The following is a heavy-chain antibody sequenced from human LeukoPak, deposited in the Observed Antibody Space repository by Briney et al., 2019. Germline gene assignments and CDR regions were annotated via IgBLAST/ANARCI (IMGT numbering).Heavy chain of an antibody. Sequence: GGSLRLSCAASGLTFRSYAMTWVRQAPGKGLEWVANIKQDGSTKHYADSLKGRFTISRDNPKNSLYLQMNNLRADDTAVYYCTRDTDGSLDYWGQGILVTVAS. D-gene: IGHD1-26*01. CDR3: TRDTDGSLDY. V-gene: IGHV3-7*01. J-gene: IGHJ4*02. CDR1: GLTFRSYA. CDR2: IKQDGSTK.